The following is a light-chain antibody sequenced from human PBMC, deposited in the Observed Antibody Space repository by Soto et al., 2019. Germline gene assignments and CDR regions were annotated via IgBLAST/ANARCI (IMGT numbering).Light chain of an antibody. J-gene: IGKJ5*01. CDR2: AAS. V-gene: IGKV1-39*01. CDR3: QQSYSTPVT. CDR1: QSISGW. Sequence: DIQITQTPSTLSGSVGDRVTITCRASQSISGWLAWYQQKPGKAPKVVIYAASSLQSGVPSRFSGSGSGTDFTLTISSLQPEDFATYYCQQSYSTPVTFGQGTRLAIK.